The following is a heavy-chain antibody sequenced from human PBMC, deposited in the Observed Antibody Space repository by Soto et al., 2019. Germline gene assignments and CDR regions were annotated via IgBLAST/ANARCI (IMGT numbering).Heavy chain of an antibody. CDR1: GFTFSSYA. CDR2: ISGSTGST. J-gene: IGHJ4*02. D-gene: IGHD5-12*01. V-gene: IGHV3-23*01. Sequence: EVQLLESGGGLVQPGGSLRLSCAASGFTFSSYAMTWVRQAPGRGLEWVSAISGSTGSTHYADSVKGRSIISRDNSKSTLSLQINRLRAEDTAVYYCARDRGENSGYLWGQGTLVTVSS. CDR3: ARDRGENSGYL.